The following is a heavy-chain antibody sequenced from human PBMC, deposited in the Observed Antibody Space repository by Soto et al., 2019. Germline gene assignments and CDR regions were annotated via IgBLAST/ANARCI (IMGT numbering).Heavy chain of an antibody. D-gene: IGHD2-8*01. Sequence: SETLSLTCTVSGDSVGTYYWSWIRQSPWKGLQWIGYIFYNGVTAYNPSLKSRVTMSLDMSKKQFSLKLTSVTAADTAAYYCARIPMGNKAIDCLCRDTLVTFSS. J-gene: IGHJ4*02. CDR3: ARIPMGNKAIDC. CDR1: GDSVGTYY. CDR2: IFYNGVT. V-gene: IGHV4-59*02.